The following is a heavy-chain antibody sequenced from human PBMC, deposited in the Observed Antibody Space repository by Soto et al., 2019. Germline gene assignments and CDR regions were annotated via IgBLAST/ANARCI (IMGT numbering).Heavy chain of an antibody. CDR2: IYYSGNT. CDR3: DRGGSLLNDFWSGYYTGLNWFDP. J-gene: IGHJ5*02. CDR1: GGSISSGDSY. V-gene: IGHV4-30-4*01. Sequence: PSETLSLTCTVSGGSISSGDSYWSWIRQPPGKGLEWIGYIYYSGNTYYNPSLKSRVTISVDTSKNQFSLKLSCVTAADTAVYYCDRGGSLLNDFWSGYYTGLNWFDPWGQGTQVTVSS. D-gene: IGHD3-3*01.